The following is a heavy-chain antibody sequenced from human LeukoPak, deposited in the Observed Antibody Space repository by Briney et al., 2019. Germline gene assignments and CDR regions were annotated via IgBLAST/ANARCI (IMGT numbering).Heavy chain of an antibody. Sequence: ASVKVSCKASGYTFTSYGISWVRQAPGQGLEWMGWISAYNGNTNYAQKLQGRVTMTTDTSTSTAYMELRSLRSDDTAVYYCAREIYRYSYGRHFDYWGQGTLVTVSS. CDR1: GYTFTSYG. D-gene: IGHD5-18*01. CDR2: ISAYNGNT. V-gene: IGHV1-18*01. CDR3: AREIYRYSYGRHFDY. J-gene: IGHJ4*02.